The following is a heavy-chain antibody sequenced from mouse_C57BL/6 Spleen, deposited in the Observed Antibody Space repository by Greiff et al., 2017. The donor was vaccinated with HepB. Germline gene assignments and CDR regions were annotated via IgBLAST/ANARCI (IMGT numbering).Heavy chain of an antibody. V-gene: IGHV3-6*01. D-gene: IGHD1-1*01. CDR3: ARDRDYYGTSFDY. CDR2: ISYDGSN. J-gene: IGHJ2*01. CDR1: GYSITSGYY. Sequence: DVQLQESGPGLVKPSQSLSLTCSVTGYSITSGYYWNWIRQFPGNKLEWMGYISYDGSNNYNPSLKNRISITRDTSKNKFFLKLNSVTTEDTATYYCARDRDYYGTSFDYWGQGTTLTVSS.